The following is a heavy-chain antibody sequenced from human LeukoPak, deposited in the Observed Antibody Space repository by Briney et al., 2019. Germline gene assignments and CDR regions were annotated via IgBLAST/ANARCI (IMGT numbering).Heavy chain of an antibody. CDR2: INPNSGGT. CDR1: GYSFTGNY. CDR3: ARVGYCSRGVCYNYDY. V-gene: IGHV1-2*02. D-gene: IGHD2-8*01. Sequence: ASVRVSCKASGYSFTGNYMHWVRQAPGQGFEWMGWINPNSGGTNYAQKFKGRVLMTRDTSISTAYLELSSLKSDDTAVYYCARVGYCSRGVCYNYDYWGQGTQVTVSS. J-gene: IGHJ4*02.